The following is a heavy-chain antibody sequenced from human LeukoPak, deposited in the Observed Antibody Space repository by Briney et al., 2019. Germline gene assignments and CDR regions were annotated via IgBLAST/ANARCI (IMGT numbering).Heavy chain of an antibody. CDR1: GFSFSSYG. J-gene: IGHJ6*02. Sequence: SLRLSCAASGFSFSSYGMHWVRQAPGKGLEWVGFIRSKLYGGTTEYAASVKGRFTISRDDSKSIAYLQMNSLKTEDTAVYYCTRGNYGDKSLLYYYGMDVWGQGTTVTVSS. CDR2: IRSKLYGGTT. D-gene: IGHD4-17*01. CDR3: TRGNYGDKSLLYYYGMDV. V-gene: IGHV3-49*04.